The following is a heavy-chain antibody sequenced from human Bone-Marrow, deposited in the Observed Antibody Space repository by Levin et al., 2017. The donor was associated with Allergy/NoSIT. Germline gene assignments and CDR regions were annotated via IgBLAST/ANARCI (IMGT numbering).Heavy chain of an antibody. CDR1: GFTFSSYD. CDR3: ARVNTAMDNSDWYFDL. CDR2: IGTAGDT. D-gene: IGHD5-18*01. V-gene: IGHV3-13*01. Sequence: AGESLKISCAASGFTFSSYDMHWVRQATGKGLEWVSAIGTAGDTYYPGSVKGRFTISRENAKNSLYLQMNSLRAGDTAVYYCARVNTAMDNSDWYFDLWGRGTLVTVSS. J-gene: IGHJ2*01.